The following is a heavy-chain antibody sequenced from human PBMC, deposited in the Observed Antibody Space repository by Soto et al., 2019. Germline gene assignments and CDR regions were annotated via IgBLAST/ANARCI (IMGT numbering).Heavy chain of an antibody. CDR2: ISGSGDST. V-gene: IGHV3-23*01. D-gene: IGHD6-19*01. CDR1: VFTSSSYA. J-gene: IGHJ4*02. CDR3: AKTVPGTKC. Sequence: RGSLRLSGPPPVFTSSSYAVSWVRQAPGKGLEWVSGISGSGDSTYYADSVKGRFTISRDNSKNTLFLQMNSLGAEDTALYYCAKTVPGTKCWGQGTLVTVSS.